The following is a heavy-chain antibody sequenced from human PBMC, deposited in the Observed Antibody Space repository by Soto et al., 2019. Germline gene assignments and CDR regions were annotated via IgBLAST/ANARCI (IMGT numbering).Heavy chain of an antibody. V-gene: IGHV1-69*08. J-gene: IGHJ4*02. CDR1: GGTFNTYT. CDR3: ARIPRYSYPTSDPLDN. D-gene: IGHD2-15*01. Sequence: EASVKVSCKASGGTFNTYTFSWVRQAPGQGLEWMGSILPIMGSVNYAHDFRGRLSITADPSTTTAYMELTSLTSHDTAIYYCARIPRYSYPTSDPLDNWGQGTLVTVSS. CDR2: ILPIMGSV.